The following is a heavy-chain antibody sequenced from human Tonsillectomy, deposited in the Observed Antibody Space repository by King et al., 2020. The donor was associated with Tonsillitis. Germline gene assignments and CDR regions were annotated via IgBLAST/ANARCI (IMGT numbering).Heavy chain of an antibody. CDR1: GFTFSSYA. D-gene: IGHD2-15*01. Sequence: VQLVESGGGLVQPGGSLRLSCAASGFTFSSYAMSWVRQAPGKGLEWVSAISGSGGSTYYADSVKGRFTISRDNCKNTLYLQMNSLRAEDTAVYYCARDRLVVVKMGAVGYFDYWGQGTLVTVSS. CDR3: ARDRLVVVKMGAVGYFDY. CDR2: ISGSGGST. J-gene: IGHJ4*02. V-gene: IGHV3-23*04.